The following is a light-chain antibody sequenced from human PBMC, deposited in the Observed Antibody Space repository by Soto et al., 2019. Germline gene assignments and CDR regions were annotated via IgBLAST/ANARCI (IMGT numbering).Light chain of an antibody. CDR1: QSGSSK. J-gene: IGKJ1*01. CDR3: QQYNSLRWK. CDR2: GAS. Sequence: IVVTLESTKLCFSALDAVTLSFRASQSGSSKLAWYQQKPGQAPRLLIYGASTRATGIPARFSGSGSGTDFTLIISRLQSEDSAVYCCQQYNSLRWKFAEGTK. V-gene: IGKV3-15*01.